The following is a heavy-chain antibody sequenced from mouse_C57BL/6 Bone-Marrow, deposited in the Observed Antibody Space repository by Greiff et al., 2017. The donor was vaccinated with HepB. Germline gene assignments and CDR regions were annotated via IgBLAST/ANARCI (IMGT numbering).Heavy chain of an antibody. V-gene: IGHV5-4*01. D-gene: IGHD2-4*01. J-gene: IGHJ4*01. CDR1: GFTFSSYA. Sequence: EVHLVESGGGLVKPGGSLKLSCAASGFTFSSYAMSWVRQTPEKRLEWVATISDGGSYTYYPDNVKGRFTISRDNAKNNLYLQMSHLKSEDTAMYYCARDPTMITMDYWGQGTSVTVSS. CDR2: ISDGGSYT. CDR3: ARDPTMITMDY.